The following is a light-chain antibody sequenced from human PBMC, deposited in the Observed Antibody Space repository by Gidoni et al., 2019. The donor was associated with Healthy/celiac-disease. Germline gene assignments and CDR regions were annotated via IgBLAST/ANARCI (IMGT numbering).Light chain of an antibody. Sequence: HSVLIQPPSASGTPGQRVTIACSGSSSNIGSNTVNCYQQLPGTAPKLLIYSNNQRPSGVPDRFSGSKSGTSASLAISGLQSEDEADYYCAAWDDSLNGWVFGGGTKLTVL. CDR3: AAWDDSLNGWV. CDR1: SSNIGSNT. CDR2: SNN. J-gene: IGLJ3*02. V-gene: IGLV1-44*01.